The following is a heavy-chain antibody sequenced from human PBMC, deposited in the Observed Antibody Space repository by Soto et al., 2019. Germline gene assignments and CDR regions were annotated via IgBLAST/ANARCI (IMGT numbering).Heavy chain of an antibody. D-gene: IGHD2-21*02. CDR2: IYYTGST. J-gene: IGHJ4*02. CDR1: GGSIRSYY. Sequence: SETLSLTCTVSGGSIRSYYWSWIRQPPGKGLEWIGYIYYTGSTDYNPSLKSRVTMSLDTAKNQFSLKLKSVTAADTALYFCARQRTSVVTQAYFDVWGPGSLVTVSS. V-gene: IGHV4-59*08. CDR3: ARQRTSVVTQAYFDV.